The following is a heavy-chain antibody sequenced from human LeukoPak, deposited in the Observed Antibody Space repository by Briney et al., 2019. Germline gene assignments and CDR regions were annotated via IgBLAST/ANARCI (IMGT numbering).Heavy chain of an antibody. CDR3: AKEVGVTTRGSFAY. CDR2: LNRDGSEK. V-gene: IGHV3-7*01. CDR1: GFTLNSYW. J-gene: IGHJ4*02. D-gene: IGHD1-26*01. Sequence: PGGSLRLSCAASGFTLNSYWMTWVRQAPGKGGEWVANLNRDGSEKYYADSVKGRFTISRDSSKNTLYLQMNSLRDEDTAVYYCAKEVGVTTRGSFAYWGQGTLVTVSS.